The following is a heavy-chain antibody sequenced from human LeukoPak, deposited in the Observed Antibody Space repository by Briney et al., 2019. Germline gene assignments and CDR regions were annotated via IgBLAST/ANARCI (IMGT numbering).Heavy chain of an antibody. V-gene: IGHV1-18*01. CDR1: GYTFTSYG. D-gene: IGHD4-11*01. Sequence: ASVKVSCKASGYTFTSYGISWVRQAPGQGLEWMGWISAYNGNTNYAQKPQGRVTMTTDTSTSTAYMELRSLRSDDTAVYYCARDDYRAYYYYGMDVWGQGTTVTVSS. CDR3: ARDDYRAYYYYGMDV. J-gene: IGHJ6*02. CDR2: ISAYNGNT.